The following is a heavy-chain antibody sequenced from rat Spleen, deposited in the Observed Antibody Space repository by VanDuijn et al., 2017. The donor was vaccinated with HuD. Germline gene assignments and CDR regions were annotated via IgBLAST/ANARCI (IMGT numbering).Heavy chain of an antibody. J-gene: IGHJ2*01. Sequence: EVQLVESDGGLVQPGRSLKLSCAASGFTFTDYYMAWVRQAPTKGLEWVATISSGGRRNYYRDSVKGRFNISRDNANSSLYLQIDSLRCADTATYYCARHGYNSYFDYWGKGVMVTVSS. CDR1: GFTFTDYY. V-gene: IGHV5-29*01. D-gene: IGHD1-9*01. CDR2: ISSGGRRN. CDR3: ARHGYNSYFDY.